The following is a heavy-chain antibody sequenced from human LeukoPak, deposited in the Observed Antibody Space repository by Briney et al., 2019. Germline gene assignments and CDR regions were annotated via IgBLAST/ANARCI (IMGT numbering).Heavy chain of an antibody. Sequence: GGSLRLSCAASGFTFSSYGMHWVRQAPGKGLEWVAFIRYDGSNKYYADSVKGRFTIPRDNSKNTLYLQMNSLRAEDTAVYYCAKILTTVTTTPNYYYYYMDVWGKGTTVTISS. CDR1: GFTFSSYG. J-gene: IGHJ6*03. CDR3: AKILTTVTTTPNYYYYYMDV. D-gene: IGHD4-17*01. V-gene: IGHV3-30*02. CDR2: IRYDGSNK.